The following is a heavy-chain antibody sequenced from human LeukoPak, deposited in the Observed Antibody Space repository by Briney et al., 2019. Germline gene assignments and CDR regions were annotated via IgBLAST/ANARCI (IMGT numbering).Heavy chain of an antibody. J-gene: IGHJ4*02. CDR3: TREVYDFWSGSLFDY. Sequence: GSLRLSCPASGFTFGDYAMSWFRQAPGKGLEWVGFVRSKAYGGTTEYAASVKGRFTISRDDSKSIAYLQMNSLKTEDTAVYYCTREVYDFWSGSLFDYWGQGALVTVSS. CDR2: VRSKAYGGTT. V-gene: IGHV3-49*03. CDR1: GFTFGDYA. D-gene: IGHD3-3*01.